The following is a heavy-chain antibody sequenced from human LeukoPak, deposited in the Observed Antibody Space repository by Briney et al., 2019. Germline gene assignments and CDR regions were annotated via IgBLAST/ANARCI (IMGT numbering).Heavy chain of an antibody. J-gene: IGHJ4*02. Sequence: ASVKVSCKASGYTFTGYYMHWVRQAPGQGLEWMGWINPNSGGTNYAQKFQGRVTMTRDTSISTAYMELSRLRSDDTAVHYCARTNILTGYRPFYFDYWGQGTLVTVSS. D-gene: IGHD3-9*01. CDR2: INPNSGGT. CDR3: ARTNILTGYRPFYFDY. CDR1: GYTFTGYY. V-gene: IGHV1-2*02.